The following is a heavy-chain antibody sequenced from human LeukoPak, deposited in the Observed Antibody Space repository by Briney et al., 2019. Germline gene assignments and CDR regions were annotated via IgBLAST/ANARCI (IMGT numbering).Heavy chain of an antibody. J-gene: IGHJ5*02. D-gene: IGHD6-13*01. Sequence: GASVKVSCKASGYTFTSYDINWVRQATGQGLEWMGWMNPNSGNTGYAQKFQGRVTMTRNTSISTAYMELSSLRSEDTAVYYCARGGSSWYGGVNWFDPWGQGTLVTVSS. CDR3: ARGGSSWYGGVNWFDP. CDR1: GYTFTSYD. CDR2: MNPNSGNT. V-gene: IGHV1-8*01.